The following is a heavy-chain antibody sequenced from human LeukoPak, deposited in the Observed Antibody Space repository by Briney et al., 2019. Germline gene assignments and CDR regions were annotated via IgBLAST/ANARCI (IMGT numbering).Heavy chain of an antibody. CDR3: VRDRGYNVYDY. CDR2: IKNDGSYR. Sequence: GGSLRLSCAASGFSVRTNYMSWVRQAPGKGLVWVSRIKNDGSYRDYADSVKGRFTISRDNAKNTLYLQMNSLRDEDTAIYYCVRDRGYNVYDYWGQGTLVTVSS. D-gene: IGHD5-24*01. CDR1: GFSVRTNY. V-gene: IGHV3-74*01. J-gene: IGHJ4*02.